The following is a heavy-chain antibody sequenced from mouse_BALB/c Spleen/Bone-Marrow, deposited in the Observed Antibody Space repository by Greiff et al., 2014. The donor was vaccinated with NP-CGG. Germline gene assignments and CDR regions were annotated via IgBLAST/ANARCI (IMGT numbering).Heavy chain of an antibody. CDR1: GYPFSSYW. V-gene: IGHV1-80*01. D-gene: IGHD2-10*02. Sequence: VQLQQSGAELVRPGSSVKISCKASGYPFSSYWMNWVKQRPGQGLEWIGQIYPGDGETNYNGKFKGNATLTADKSSSTAYMQLISLISYDSAVYFCAIKYGDYWGQGTTLTVSS. CDR2: IYPGDGET. CDR3: AIKYGDY. J-gene: IGHJ2*01.